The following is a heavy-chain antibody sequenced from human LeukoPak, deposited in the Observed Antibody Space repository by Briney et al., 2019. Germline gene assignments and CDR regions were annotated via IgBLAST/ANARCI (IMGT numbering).Heavy chain of an antibody. J-gene: IGHJ5*02. D-gene: IGHD4-23*01. CDR2: INGNGDTT. Sequence: PGGSLRLSCAASGFTFNDYGMTWVRQAPGKGLEWVAGINGNGDTTGYADSVKGRFAISRDNAENSLYLQMNSLRAEDTAFYYCARGNRGGSYGGDPWGQGTLVIVSS. CDR1: GFTFNDYG. V-gene: IGHV3-20*04. CDR3: ARGNRGGSYGGDP.